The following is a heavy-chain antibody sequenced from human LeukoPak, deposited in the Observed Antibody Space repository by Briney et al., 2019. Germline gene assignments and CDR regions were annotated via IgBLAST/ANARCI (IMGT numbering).Heavy chain of an antibody. J-gene: IGHJ4*02. D-gene: IGHD6-19*01. CDR2: ITASSSYI. Sequence: GGSLRLSCAASGFTFNDYNMNWVRQAPGKGLEWVSSITASSSYIYYADSVKGRFTISRDNAKNSPYLQINSLRAEDTAVYYCAKGYRSGWNFDYWGQGTLVTVSS. CDR1: GFTFNDYN. CDR3: AKGYRSGWNFDY. V-gene: IGHV3-21*01.